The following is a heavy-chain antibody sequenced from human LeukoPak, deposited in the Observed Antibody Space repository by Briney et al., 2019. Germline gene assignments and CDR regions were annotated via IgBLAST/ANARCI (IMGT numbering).Heavy chain of an antibody. D-gene: IGHD3-22*01. CDR2: IIPIFDTA. J-gene: IGHJ4*02. CDR1: GGTFSSYA. V-gene: IGHV1-69*13. CDR3: ARYPYDSSGYPAHYFDY. Sequence: SVKVSCKASGGTFSSYAISWVRQAPGQGLEWMGGIIPIFDTANYAQKFQGRVTITADESTSTAYMELSSLRSEDTAVYYCARYPYDSSGYPAHYFDYWGQGTLVTVSS.